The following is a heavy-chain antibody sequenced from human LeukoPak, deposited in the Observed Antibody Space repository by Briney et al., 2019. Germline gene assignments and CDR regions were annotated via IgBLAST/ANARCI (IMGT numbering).Heavy chain of an antibody. CDR1: GFTFSSYA. J-gene: IGHJ3*02. Sequence: GGSLRLSCAASGFTFSSYAMHWVRQAPGQGLEYVSAISSNGGSTYYASSVQGRFTISRDNSKNTLYLQMGSLRAEDMAVYYCASLAVAGTIGAFDIWGQGTMVTVSS. V-gene: IGHV3-64*01. CDR2: ISSNGGST. CDR3: ASLAVAGTIGAFDI. D-gene: IGHD6-19*01.